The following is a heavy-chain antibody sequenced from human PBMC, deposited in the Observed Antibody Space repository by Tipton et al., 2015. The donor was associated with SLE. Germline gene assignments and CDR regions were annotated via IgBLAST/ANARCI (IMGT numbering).Heavy chain of an antibody. CDR3: ARKLGRGAFDI. CDR1: GFTFSSYG. Sequence: LRLSCAASGFTFSSYGMHWVRQPPGKGLEWIGEINHSGSTNYNPSLKSRVTISVDTSKNQFSLKLTSVTAADTAVYYCARKLGRGAFDIWGQGTMVTVSS. D-gene: IGHD7-27*01. V-gene: IGHV4-34*01. J-gene: IGHJ3*02. CDR2: INHSGST.